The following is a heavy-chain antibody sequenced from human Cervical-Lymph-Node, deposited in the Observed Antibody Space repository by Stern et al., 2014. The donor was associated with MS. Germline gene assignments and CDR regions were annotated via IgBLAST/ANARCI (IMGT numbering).Heavy chain of an antibody. J-gene: IGHJ4*02. V-gene: IGHV1-69*06. CDR2: IAPVFGTT. D-gene: IGHD1-26*01. CDR3: ARGGGLVGYFDY. CDR1: GDTFSSHA. Sequence: VQLVESGAEVKKPGASVKVSCKASGDTFSSHAINWVRQVPGQGLELKGGIAPVFGTTNYAQKFQGRVTITADKSTNTAYMELMTLRSEDTAVYYCARGGGLVGYFDYWGQGTLVSVSS.